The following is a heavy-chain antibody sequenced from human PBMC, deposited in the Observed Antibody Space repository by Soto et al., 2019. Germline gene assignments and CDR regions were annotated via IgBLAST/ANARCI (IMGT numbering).Heavy chain of an antibody. Sequence: QVQLVQSGAEVKKPGASVKVSCKASGYTFTSYGISWVRQAPGQGLEWMGWISAYNGNTNYAQKLQGRVTMTTDTSTSTAYMELRSLRSDDTAVYYCARDPRSGRGDSSGRVLNWFDPWGQGTLVTVSS. J-gene: IGHJ5*02. CDR1: GYTFTSYG. CDR2: ISAYNGNT. CDR3: ARDPRSGRGDSSGRVLNWFDP. V-gene: IGHV1-18*01. D-gene: IGHD6-19*01.